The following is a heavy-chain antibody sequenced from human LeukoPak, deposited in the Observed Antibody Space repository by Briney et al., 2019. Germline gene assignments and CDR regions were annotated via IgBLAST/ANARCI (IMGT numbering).Heavy chain of an antibody. CDR1: GGSFSGYY. D-gene: IGHD6-6*01. Sequence: SETLSLTCAVYGGSFSGYYWSWIRQPPGKGLEWIGEINHSGSTNYNPSLKSRVTISVDTSKNQFSLKLSSVTAADTAVYYCARRTGGEAARRVGHYYMDVWGKGTTVTVSS. CDR3: ARRTGGEAARRVGHYYMDV. CDR2: INHSGST. V-gene: IGHV4-34*01. J-gene: IGHJ6*03.